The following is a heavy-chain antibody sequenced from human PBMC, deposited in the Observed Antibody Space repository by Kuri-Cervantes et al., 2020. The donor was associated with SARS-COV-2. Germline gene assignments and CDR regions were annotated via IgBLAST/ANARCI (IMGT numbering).Heavy chain of an antibody. J-gene: IGHJ4*02. Sequence: GESLKISCAASGFTFSSYAMHWVRQAPGKGLEWVANIKQDGSEKYYVDSVKGRFTISRDNAKNSLYLQMNSLRAEDTAVYYCARGRYYDSLSDYWGQGTLVTVSS. CDR1: GFTFSSYA. CDR2: IKQDGSEK. D-gene: IGHD3-22*01. V-gene: IGHV3-7*01. CDR3: ARGRYYDSLSDY.